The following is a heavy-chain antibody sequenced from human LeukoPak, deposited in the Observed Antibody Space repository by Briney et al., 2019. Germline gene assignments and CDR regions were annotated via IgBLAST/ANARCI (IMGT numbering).Heavy chain of an antibody. CDR1: GYSFASYW. Sequence: GESLKISCKGSGYSFASYWIGWVRQMPGKGLEWMGIIYPGDSDTRYSPSFQGQVTISADKSINTAYLEWSGLKASDTAIYYCARQGAAGKYYYYYMDVWGKGTTVTVSS. J-gene: IGHJ6*03. D-gene: IGHD6-13*01. CDR3: ARQGAAGKYYYYYMDV. V-gene: IGHV5-51*01. CDR2: IYPGDSDT.